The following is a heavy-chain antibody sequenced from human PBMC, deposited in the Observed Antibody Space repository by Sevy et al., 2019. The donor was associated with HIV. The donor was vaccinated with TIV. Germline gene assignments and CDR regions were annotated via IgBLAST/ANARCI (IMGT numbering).Heavy chain of an antibody. J-gene: IGHJ4*02. V-gene: IGHV3-30-3*01. CDR2: ISYDGNNK. CDR3: ARDGGNSVWFYYFDY. D-gene: IGHD6-19*01. Sequence: GGSLRLSCAASGFTFSSYAMNWVRQAPGKGLEWVAVISYDGNNKYYADSVKGRFTISRDNSKNTLYLQMNSLIAEDTAVYYCARDGGNSVWFYYFDYWGQGTLVTVSS. CDR1: GFTFSSYA.